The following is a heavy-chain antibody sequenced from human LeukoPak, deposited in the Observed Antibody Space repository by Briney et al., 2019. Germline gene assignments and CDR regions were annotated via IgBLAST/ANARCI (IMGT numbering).Heavy chain of an antibody. V-gene: IGHV4-59*01. CDR2: IYYSGST. J-gene: IGHJ6*03. CDR1: GGSFSGYY. D-gene: IGHD3-10*01. Sequence: PSETLSLTCAVYGGSFSGYYWSWIRQPPGKGLEWLGYIYYSGSTNYNPSLKSRVTISVDTSKNQFSLKLSSVTAADTAVHYCARDKKIRKGSGNYSYYYYYMDVWGKGTTVTVSS. CDR3: ARDKKIRKGSGNYSYYYYYMDV.